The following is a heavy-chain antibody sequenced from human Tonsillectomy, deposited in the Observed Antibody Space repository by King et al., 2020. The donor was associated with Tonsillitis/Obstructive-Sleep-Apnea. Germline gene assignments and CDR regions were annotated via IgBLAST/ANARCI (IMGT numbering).Heavy chain of an antibody. CDR2: IFSNDEK. J-gene: IGHJ5*02. CDR3: ARIPGYYDGSNWFDP. V-gene: IGHV2-26*01. Sequence: TLKESGPVLVKPTETLTLTCTVSGFSLSNARMGVSWIRQPPGKALEWLAHIFSNDEKSYSTSLKSRLTISKDTSKSQVVLTMTNIDPVDTATYYCARIPGYYDGSNWFDPWGQGTLVTVSS. D-gene: IGHD3-22*01. CDR1: GFSLSNARMG.